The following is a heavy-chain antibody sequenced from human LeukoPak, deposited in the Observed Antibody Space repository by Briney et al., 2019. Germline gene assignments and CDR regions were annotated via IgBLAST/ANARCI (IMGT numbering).Heavy chain of an antibody. Sequence: GGSLRLPCAASGFSFSSYAMSWVRQAPGKGLEWVSAIRDSGGSTYYADSVKGRFTISRDNSKNTLYLQMNSLRAEDTAVYYCARSNYYDSSGYYPTLYGYFDYWGQGTLVTVSS. J-gene: IGHJ4*02. CDR1: GFSFSSYA. V-gene: IGHV3-23*01. D-gene: IGHD3-22*01. CDR3: ARSNYYDSSGYYPTLYGYFDY. CDR2: IRDSGGST.